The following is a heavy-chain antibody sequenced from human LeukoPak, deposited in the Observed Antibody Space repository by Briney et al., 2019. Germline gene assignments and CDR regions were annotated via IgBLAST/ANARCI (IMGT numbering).Heavy chain of an antibody. Sequence: ASVKVSCKASGYTFTGYYMHWVRQAPGQGLEWMGWINPNSGGTNYAQKFQGRVTMTRDPSISTAYMELSRLRSDDTAVYYCARDAYYYYYYMDVWGKGTTVTVSS. CDR3: ARDAYYYYYYMDV. CDR1: GYTFTGYY. CDR2: INPNSGGT. J-gene: IGHJ6*03. V-gene: IGHV1-2*02.